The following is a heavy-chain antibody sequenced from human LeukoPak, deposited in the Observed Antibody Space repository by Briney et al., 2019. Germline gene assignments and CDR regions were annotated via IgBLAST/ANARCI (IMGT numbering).Heavy chain of an antibody. CDR1: GFTFSSYA. D-gene: IGHD3-22*01. CDR3: ARRFYDSSAYYDFGY. V-gene: IGHV3-30*02. J-gene: IGHJ4*02. Sequence: GGSLRLSCAASGFTFSSYAMSWVRQAPGKGLEWVAFIRYDKSNKFYADSVKGRFTISRDNSKNTLYLQMNSLRAEDTAVYYCARRFYDSSAYYDFGYWGQGTLVTVSS. CDR2: IRYDKSNK.